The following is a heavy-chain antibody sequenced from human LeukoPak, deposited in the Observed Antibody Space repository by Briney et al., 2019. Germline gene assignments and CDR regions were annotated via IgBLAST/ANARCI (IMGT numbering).Heavy chain of an antibody. V-gene: IGHV3-21*01. CDR2: ISSSSSYI. CDR3: ARRGIATVAMDV. J-gene: IGHJ6*03. CDR1: GFTFSSYA. D-gene: IGHD6-13*01. Sequence: SGGSLRLSCAASGFTFSSYAMSWVRQAPGKGLEWVSSISSSSSYIYYADSVKGRFTISRDNAKNSLYLQMNSLRAEDTAVYYCARRGIATVAMDVWGKGTTVTVSS.